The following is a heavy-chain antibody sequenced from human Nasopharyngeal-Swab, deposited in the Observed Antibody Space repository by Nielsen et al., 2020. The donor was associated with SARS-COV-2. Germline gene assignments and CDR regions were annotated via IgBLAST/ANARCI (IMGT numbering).Heavy chain of an antibody. CDR2: FDPEDGET. V-gene: IGHV1-24*01. Sequence: ASVKVSCKVSGYTLTELSMHWVRQAPGKGLEWMGGFDPEDGETIYAQKFQGRVTMTEDTSTDTAYMELSSLRSEDTAVYHCARSYYGSGRFDYWGQGTLVTVSS. J-gene: IGHJ4*02. CDR3: ARSYYGSGRFDY. CDR1: GYTLTELS. D-gene: IGHD3-10*01.